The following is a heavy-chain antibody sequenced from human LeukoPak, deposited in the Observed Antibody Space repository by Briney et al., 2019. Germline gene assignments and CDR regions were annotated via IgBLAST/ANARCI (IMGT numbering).Heavy chain of an antibody. Sequence: GGSLRLSCAASGVTFSSYAMSWVRQAPGKGLEWVSAISGGGGSTYYADSVKGRFTISRDNSRNTLYVQMNSLRAEDTAVYYCAKDTGLLWFGEAWGQGTLVTVSS. D-gene: IGHD3-10*01. CDR3: AKDTGLLWFGEA. V-gene: IGHV3-23*01. CDR2: ISGGGGST. CDR1: GVTFSSYA. J-gene: IGHJ4*02.